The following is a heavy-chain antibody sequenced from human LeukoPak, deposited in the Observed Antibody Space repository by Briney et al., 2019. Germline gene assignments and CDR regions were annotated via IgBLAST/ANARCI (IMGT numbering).Heavy chain of an antibody. D-gene: IGHD3-22*01. V-gene: IGHV3-66*01. CDR2: IYSGGST. Sequence: GGSLRLSCGASGFTVSSNYMSWVRQAPGKGLEWVSVIYSGGSTYYADSVKGRFTISRDNSKNTLYLQMNSLRAEDTAVYYCARDFIDYDSSGYFQRAEYFQHWGQGTLVTVSS. CDR3: ARDFIDYDSSGYFQRAEYFQH. CDR1: GFTVSSNY. J-gene: IGHJ1*01.